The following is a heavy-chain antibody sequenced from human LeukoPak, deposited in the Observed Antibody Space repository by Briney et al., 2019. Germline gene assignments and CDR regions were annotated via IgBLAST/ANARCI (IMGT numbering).Heavy chain of an antibody. CDR2: IQKDESNE. Sequence: GGSLRLSCAASGFTFSSYGMHWVRQAPGKGLEWVAYIQKDESNEQYADAVKGRFRISRDSSKNILYLQMNSVRAEDTAVYYCAKDRCSNGIGCYYYYMDVWGKGTTVTISS. V-gene: IGHV3-30*02. J-gene: IGHJ6*03. CDR1: GFTFSSYG. CDR3: AKDRCSNGIGCYYYYMDV. D-gene: IGHD2-8*01.